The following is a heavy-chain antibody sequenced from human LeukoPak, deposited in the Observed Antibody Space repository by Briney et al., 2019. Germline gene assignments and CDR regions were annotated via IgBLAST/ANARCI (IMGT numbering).Heavy chain of an antibody. V-gene: IGHV4-4*02. D-gene: IGHD3-10*01. CDR2: IYHSGST. J-gene: IGHJ4*02. CDR3: AGDYYGSGSGGYFDY. CDR1: GGSISSSNW. Sequence: SETLSLTCTVSGGSISSSNWWSWVRQPPGKGLEWIGEIYHSGSTNYNPSLKSRVTISVDKSKNQFSLKLSSVTAADTAVYYCAGDYYGSGSGGYFDYWGQGTLVTVSS.